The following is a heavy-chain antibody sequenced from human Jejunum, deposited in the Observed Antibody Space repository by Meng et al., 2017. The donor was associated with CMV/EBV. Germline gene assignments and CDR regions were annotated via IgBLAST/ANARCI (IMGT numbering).Heavy chain of an antibody. CDR3: ARGNYGFDY. CDR1: GFPFGAYY. Sequence: HACAASGFPFGAYYMTWVRQAPGKGLEWASYITGSGDIIYYADSVKGRFTISRDNAKSSLYLEINSLRAEDTAVYYCARGNYGFDYWGQGTLVTVSS. V-gene: IGHV3-11*01. D-gene: IGHD4-17*01. CDR2: ITGSGDII. J-gene: IGHJ4*02.